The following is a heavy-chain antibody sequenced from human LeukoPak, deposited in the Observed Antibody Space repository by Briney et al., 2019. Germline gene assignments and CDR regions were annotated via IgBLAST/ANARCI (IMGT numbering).Heavy chain of an antibody. J-gene: IGHJ5*02. Sequence: SETLSLTRTVSGGSLNNYYWSWIRQPPGKGREWIGYIYYSGCTAYNPSLRSRVTIPVDASKSQLSLKLTAVTAADTAVYYCARAHYQRSPWRQGTLVTVSS. CDR2: IYYSGCT. CDR1: GGSLNNYY. V-gene: IGHV4-59*01. D-gene: IGHD3-10*01. CDR3: ARAHYQRSP.